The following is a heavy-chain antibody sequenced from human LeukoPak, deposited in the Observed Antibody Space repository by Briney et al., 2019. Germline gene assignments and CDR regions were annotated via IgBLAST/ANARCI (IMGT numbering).Heavy chain of an antibody. D-gene: IGHD3-22*01. V-gene: IGHV3-53*01. CDR2: IYSGGST. J-gene: IGHJ3*02. CDR3: ARGLPYYYDIAAFDI. CDR1: GFTFSSYG. Sequence: PGGSLRLSCTASGFTFSSYGMHWVRQSPGKGLEWVTVIYSGGSTYYADSVKGRFTISRDNSKNTLYLQMNSLRAEDTAVYYCARGLPYYYDIAAFDIWGQGTMVTVSS.